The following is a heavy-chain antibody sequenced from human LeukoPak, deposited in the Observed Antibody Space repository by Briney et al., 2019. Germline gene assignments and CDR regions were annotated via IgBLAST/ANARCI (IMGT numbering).Heavy chain of an antibody. CDR3: AREASSSGVAFDI. D-gene: IGHD6-6*01. J-gene: IGHJ3*02. V-gene: IGHV1-18*01. Sequence: GASVKVSCKASGGTFSSYAISWVRQAPGQGLEWMGWISAYNGNTNYAQKLQGRVTMTTDTSTSTAYMELRSLRSDDTAVYYCAREASSSGVAFDIWGQGTMVTVSS. CDR2: ISAYNGNT. CDR1: GGTFSSYA.